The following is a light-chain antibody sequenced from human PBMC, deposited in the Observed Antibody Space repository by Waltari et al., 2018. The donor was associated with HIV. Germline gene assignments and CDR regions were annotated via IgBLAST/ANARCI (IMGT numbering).Light chain of an antibody. CDR2: DVS. J-gene: IGLJ1*01. CDR1: SSDVGGYNY. Sequence: QSALTQPASVSGSPGQSITISCTGTSSDVGGYNYVSWYQQHPGKATKLMIYDVSNRPSGVYNRFSGSKSGNTASLTISGLQAEDEADYYCSSYTSSNTLPYVFGTGTKVTVL. V-gene: IGLV2-14*03. CDR3: SSYTSSNTLPYV.